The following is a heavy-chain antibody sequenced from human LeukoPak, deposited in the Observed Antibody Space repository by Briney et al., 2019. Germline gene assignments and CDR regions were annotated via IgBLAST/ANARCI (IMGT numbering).Heavy chain of an antibody. D-gene: IGHD5-12*01. CDR2: IIPIFGTA. CDR3: ASSGYSGYDSAYYYYGMDV. Sequence: SVKVSCKASGGTFSSYAISWVRQAPGQGLEWMGGIIPIFGTANYAQKFQGRVTITADESTSTAYMELSSLRSEDTAVYYCASSGYSGYDSAYYYYGMDVWGQGTTVTVSS. CDR1: GGTFSSYA. V-gene: IGHV1-69*13. J-gene: IGHJ6*02.